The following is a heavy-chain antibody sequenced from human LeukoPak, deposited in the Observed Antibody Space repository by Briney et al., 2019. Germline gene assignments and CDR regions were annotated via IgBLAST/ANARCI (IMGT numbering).Heavy chain of an antibody. J-gene: IGHJ6*02. CDR3: ARVGRDYGDYVNYYYGMDV. Sequence: GGSLRLSCAASGFTFSSYAMHWVRQAPGKGLEYVSAISSNGGSTYYANSVKGRFTISRDNSKNTLYLQMGSLRAEDMAVYYCARVGRDYGDYVNYYYGMDVWGQGTTVTVSS. CDR1: GFTFSSYA. CDR2: ISSNGGST. V-gene: IGHV3-64*01. D-gene: IGHD4-17*01.